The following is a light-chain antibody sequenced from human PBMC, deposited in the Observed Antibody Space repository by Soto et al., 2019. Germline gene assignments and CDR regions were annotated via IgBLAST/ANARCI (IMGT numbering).Light chain of an antibody. CDR1: SSDVGGYNY. V-gene: IGLV2-14*01. J-gene: IGLJ1*01. CDR2: EVS. CDR3: TTHTSCSTLYV. Sequence: QSVLTEPACVSGSPGQSITISCTGTSSDVGGYNYVSWYQQQPGKAPKLMIYEVSNRPLGVSNRFSGSKSGNTASLTISGLQAEDEADYSSTTHTSCSTLYVSGPESNLTVL.